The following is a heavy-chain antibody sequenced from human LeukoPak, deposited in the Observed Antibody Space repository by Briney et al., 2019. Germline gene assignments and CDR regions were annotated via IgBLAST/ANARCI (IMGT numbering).Heavy chain of an antibody. CDR1: GGSFSGYY. V-gene: IGHV4-34*01. CDR2: INHSGST. J-gene: IGHJ5*02. CDR3: ARALHYDFWSGYSGWFDP. D-gene: IGHD3-3*01. Sequence: SETLSLTCAVYGGSFSGYYWSWIRQPPGKEPEWIGEINHSGSTNYNPSLKSRVTISVDTSKNQFSLKLSSVTAADTAVYYCARALHYDFWSGYSGWFDPWGQGTLVTVSS.